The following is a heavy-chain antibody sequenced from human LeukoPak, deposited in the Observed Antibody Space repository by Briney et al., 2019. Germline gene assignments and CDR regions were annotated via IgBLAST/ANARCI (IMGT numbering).Heavy chain of an antibody. CDR2: IYSGGNT. D-gene: IGHD3-10*01. CDR3: AGDHFYDGSASYPGDY. Sequence: PGGSLRLSCAASGFTVSSNYMSWVRQAPGKGLEWVSVIYSGGNTYYADSVKGRFTISRDNSKNTLYLQMNNLRGEDTAVYYCAGDHFYDGSASYPGDYWGQGTLVTVSS. J-gene: IGHJ4*02. CDR1: GFTVSSNY. V-gene: IGHV3-66*01.